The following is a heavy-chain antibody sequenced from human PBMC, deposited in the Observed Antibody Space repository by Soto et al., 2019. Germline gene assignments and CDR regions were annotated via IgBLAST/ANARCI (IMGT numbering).Heavy chain of an antibody. CDR2: IGSSSSYI. CDR1: GCTFSSYS. V-gene: IGHV3-21*01. CDR3: ARDIIGGGYYWLVKPSYYHYRLAV. J-gene: IGHJ6*02. Sequence: GSLRLSCAASGCTFSSYSMNWVRQAPGKGLEWVSSIGSSSSYIYYADSVKGRFTISRDNAKNSLYLQMNSLRAEDTAVYYCARDIIGGGYYWLVKPSYYHYRLAVRGQGTTVTVSS. D-gene: IGHD3-22*01.